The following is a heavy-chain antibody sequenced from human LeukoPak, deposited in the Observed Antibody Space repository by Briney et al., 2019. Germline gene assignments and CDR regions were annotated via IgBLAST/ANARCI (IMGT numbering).Heavy chain of an antibody. D-gene: IGHD1-26*01. Sequence: PSETLSLTCTVSGGSISSSRYSWGWIRQPPGKGLEWIGSIYYSGSTYYNPSLKSRVTISVDTSKNQFSLKLSSVTAADTAVYYCARGSVGAIDYWGQGTLVTVSS. V-gene: IGHV4-39*01. CDR1: GGSISSSRYS. CDR2: IYYSGST. J-gene: IGHJ4*02. CDR3: ARGSVGAIDY.